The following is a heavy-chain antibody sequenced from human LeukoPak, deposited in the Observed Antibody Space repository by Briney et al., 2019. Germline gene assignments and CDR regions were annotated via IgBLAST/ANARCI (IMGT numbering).Heavy chain of an antibody. Sequence: PGGSLRLSCAASGFTLSSDWMHWVRQAPGKGLVWVSRIKSDGSTNYADSVKGRFTISRDNAKNTVSMQMNSLRAEDTGVYYCAKAPSEIGGYYPEYFRHWGQGTLVTVSS. CDR2: IKSDGST. V-gene: IGHV3-74*01. CDR1: GFTLSSDW. D-gene: IGHD3-22*01. J-gene: IGHJ1*01. CDR3: AKAPSEIGGYYPEYFRH.